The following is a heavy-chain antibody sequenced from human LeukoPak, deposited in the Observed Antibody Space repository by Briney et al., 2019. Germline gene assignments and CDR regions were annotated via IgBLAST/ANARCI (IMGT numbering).Heavy chain of an antibody. CDR3: ATSSDSSGND. V-gene: IGHV3-7*03. D-gene: IGHD3-22*01. CDR2: IKGDGSYK. Sequence: GGSLRLSRAASGFTFSNYWMSWVRQAPGKGLEWVANIKGDGSYKYYVDSVKGRFTISRDNAKSSLYLQMNTLRAEDTAVYYCATSSDSSGNDWGQGTLVTVSS. J-gene: IGHJ4*02. CDR1: GFTFSNYW.